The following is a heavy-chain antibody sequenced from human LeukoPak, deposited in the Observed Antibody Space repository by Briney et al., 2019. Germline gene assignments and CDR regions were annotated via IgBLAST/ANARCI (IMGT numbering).Heavy chain of an antibody. CDR1: GGSISSSSYY. D-gene: IGHD5-18*01. V-gene: IGHV4-39*07. J-gene: IGHJ4*02. CDR3: ARDDTAMVPDY. CDR2: IYYSGST. Sequence: SETLSLTCTVSGGSISSSSYYWGWIRQPPGKGLEWIGSIYYSGSTHYNPSLKSRVTISVDTSKNQFSLKLSSVTAADTAVYYCARDDTAMVPDYWGQGTLVTVSS.